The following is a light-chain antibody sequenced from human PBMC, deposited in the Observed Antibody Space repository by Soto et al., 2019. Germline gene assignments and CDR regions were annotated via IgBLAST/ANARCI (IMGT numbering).Light chain of an antibody. CDR1: QSVSSSF. CDR2: NAF. CDR3: QCCSSSLWT. Sequence: EIVLTQSPGALSLSPGERATLSCRASQSVSSSFLAWYQKRPGQAPRLLIHNAFSRATGIPDRFSGSGSGTDVILTISGLEPEDFAVYYCQCCSSSLWTFGQGTKVDIK. V-gene: IGKV3-20*01. J-gene: IGKJ1*01.